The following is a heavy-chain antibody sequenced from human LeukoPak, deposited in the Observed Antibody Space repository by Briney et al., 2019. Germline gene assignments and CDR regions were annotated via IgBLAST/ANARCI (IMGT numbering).Heavy chain of an antibody. D-gene: IGHD3-9*01. CDR3: ATALGYDILTGYYGY. Sequence: ASVKVSCKVSGYTLTELSMHWVRQPPGKGLEWMGGFDPEDGETIYAQKFQGRVTMTEDTSTDTAYMELSSLRSEDTAVYYCATALGYDILTGYYGYWGQRTLVTVSS. J-gene: IGHJ4*02. CDR1: GYTLTELS. V-gene: IGHV1-24*01. CDR2: FDPEDGET.